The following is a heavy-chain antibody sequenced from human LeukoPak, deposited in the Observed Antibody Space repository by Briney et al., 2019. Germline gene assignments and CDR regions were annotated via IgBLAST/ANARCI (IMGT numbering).Heavy chain of an antibody. D-gene: IGHD5-18*01. CDR2: INHSGST. J-gene: IGHJ4*02. CDR3: ARAPEQAAIQLWLPDY. V-gene: IGHV4-34*01. CDR1: GGSFSGYY. Sequence: PSETLSLTCAVYGGSFSGYYWSWIRQPPGKGLEWIGEINHSGSTNYNPSLKSRVTISVDTSKNQFSLKLSSVTAADTAVYYCARAPEQAAIQLWLPDYWGQGTLVTVSS.